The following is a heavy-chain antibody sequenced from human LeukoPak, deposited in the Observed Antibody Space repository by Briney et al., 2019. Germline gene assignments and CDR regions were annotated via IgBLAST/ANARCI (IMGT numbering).Heavy chain of an antibody. CDR2: ISSSSSYI. V-gene: IGHV3-21*01. CDR3: AREVGVVGATCDY. Sequence: KPGGSLRLSCAVSGFTFSSYSMNWVRQTPGKGLEWVSSISSSSSYIYYADSVKGRFTISRDNAENSLFLQMNSLRDEDTAVYYCAREVGVVGATCDYWGQGTLVTVSS. J-gene: IGHJ4*02. D-gene: IGHD1-26*01. CDR1: GFTFSSYS.